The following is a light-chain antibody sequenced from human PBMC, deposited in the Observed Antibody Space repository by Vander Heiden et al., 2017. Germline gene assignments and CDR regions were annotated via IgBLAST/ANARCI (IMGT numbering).Light chain of an antibody. CDR3: SQSPQTPRT. J-gene: IGKJ1*01. CDR2: LGS. CDR1: QSLLHSNGYNY. V-gene: IGKV2-28*01. Sequence: DIVMTQSPLSLPVTPGEPASISCRSSQSLLHSNGYNYLDWYLQKPGQSPQLLIYLGSNRASGVPDRFSGSGSGTDFTLKISRVDAEDVGVYYCSQSPQTPRTFGQGTKVXIK.